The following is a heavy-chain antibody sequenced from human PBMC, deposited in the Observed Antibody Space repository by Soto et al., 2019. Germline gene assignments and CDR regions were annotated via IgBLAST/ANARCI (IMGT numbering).Heavy chain of an antibody. J-gene: IGHJ3*02. CDR3: ARYFDWTSGFEI. D-gene: IGHD3-9*01. CDR2: IDYYGST. CDR1: GGSISGYY. Sequence: PSETLSLTCTVSGGSISGYYWSWIRQPPGKRLEWIGYIDYYGSTNYNPSLKSRVTISVDTSKKQFSLNLGSVTAADTAIYYCARYFDWTSGFEIWGQGTMVTVSS. V-gene: IGHV4-59*01.